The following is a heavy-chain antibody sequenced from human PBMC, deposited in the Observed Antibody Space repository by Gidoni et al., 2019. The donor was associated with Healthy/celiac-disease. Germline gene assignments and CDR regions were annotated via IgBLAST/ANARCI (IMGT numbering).Heavy chain of an antibody. D-gene: IGHD6-13*01. CDR3: AHSLRAAAGIAGN. J-gene: IGHJ4*02. Sequence: QVQLVASGGGVVQPGRSLRLSCAASGFTFSSYAMHWVRQAPGKGLEWVAVISYDGSNKYYADSVKGRFTISRDNSKNTLYLQMNSLRAEDTAVYYCAHSLRAAAGIAGNWGQGTLVTVSS. CDR2: ISYDGSNK. CDR1: GFTFSSYA. V-gene: IGHV3-30-3*01.